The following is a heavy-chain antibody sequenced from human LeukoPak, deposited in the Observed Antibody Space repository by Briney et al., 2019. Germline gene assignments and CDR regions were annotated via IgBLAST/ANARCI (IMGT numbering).Heavy chain of an antibody. CDR2: ISGSTI. V-gene: IGHV3-11*04. CDR1: GFSFSDSY. J-gene: IGHJ4*02. CDR3: ARDGPSYYYDSGDPTRPFDY. Sequence: GGSLRLSCAASGFSFSDSYMSWIRQAPGKGLEWLSYISGSTIYYADSVKGRFTVSRDNAKKSLYLQMNSLRAEDTAVYYCARDGPSYYYDSGDPTRPFDYWGQGTLVTVSS. D-gene: IGHD3-10*01.